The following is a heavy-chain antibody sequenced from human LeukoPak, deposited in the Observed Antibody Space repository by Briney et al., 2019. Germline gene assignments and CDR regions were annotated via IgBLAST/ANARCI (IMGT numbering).Heavy chain of an antibody. J-gene: IGHJ4*02. D-gene: IGHD6-19*01. V-gene: IGHV1-18*01. CDR2: ISAYNGNT. CDR1: GYTFTSYG. Sequence: GASVKVSCKASGYTFTSYGISWVRQAPGQGLEWMGWISAYNGNTNYAQKLQGRVTMTTDTSTSTAYMELRSLRSDDTAVYYCARGSYGIAVAGSFDYWGQGTLVTVSS. CDR3: ARGSYGIAVAGSFDY.